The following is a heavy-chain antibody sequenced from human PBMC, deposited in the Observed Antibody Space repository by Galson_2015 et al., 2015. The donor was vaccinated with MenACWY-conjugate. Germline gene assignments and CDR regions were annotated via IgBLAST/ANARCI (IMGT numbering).Heavy chain of an antibody. V-gene: IGHV3-23*01. J-gene: IGHJ3*01. Sequence: SLRLSCAASGFTFSTFGMSWVRQAPGKGLEWVSAISTSGSRTYYADSVKGRFTISRDNSENTQYLQMNSLRAEDTAVYYCAKASFGVTIGEVFAFDSWGQGTMITVSS. CDR1: GFTFSTFG. CDR2: ISTSGSRT. D-gene: IGHD3-3*01. CDR3: AKASFGVTIGEVFAFDS.